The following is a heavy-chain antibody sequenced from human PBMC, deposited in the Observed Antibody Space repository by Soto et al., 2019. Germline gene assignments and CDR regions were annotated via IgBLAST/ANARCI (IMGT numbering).Heavy chain of an antibody. D-gene: IGHD2-2*01. Sequence: ASETLSLTCTVSGGSISSYYWSWIRQPAGKGLEWIGRIYTSGSTNYNPSLKSRVTMSVDTSKNQFSLKLSSVTAADTAVYYCARETIVVVPAGYYYYGMDVWGQGTTVTVSS. CDR3: ARETIVVVPAGYYYYGMDV. J-gene: IGHJ6*02. CDR1: GGSISSYY. V-gene: IGHV4-4*07. CDR2: IYTSGST.